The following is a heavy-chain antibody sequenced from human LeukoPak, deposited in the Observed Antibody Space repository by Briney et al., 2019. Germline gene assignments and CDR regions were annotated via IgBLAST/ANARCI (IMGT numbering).Heavy chain of an antibody. Sequence: ASVKVSCKVSGYTLTELSMHWVRQAPGEGLEWMGGFDPEDGETIYAQKFQGRVTMTEDTSTDTAYMELSSLRSEDTAVYYCATGGIRDFWSGYYMVYWGRGTLVTVSS. CDR3: ATGGIRDFWSGYYMVY. D-gene: IGHD3-3*01. J-gene: IGHJ4*02. V-gene: IGHV1-24*01. CDR1: GYTLTELS. CDR2: FDPEDGET.